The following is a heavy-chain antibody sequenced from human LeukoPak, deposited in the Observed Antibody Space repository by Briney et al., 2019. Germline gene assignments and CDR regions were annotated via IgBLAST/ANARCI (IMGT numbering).Heavy chain of an antibody. CDR2: ISSSSSYI. Sequence: GGSLRLSYAASGFTFSSYSMNWVRQAPGKGLEWVSSISSSSSYIYYADSVKGRFTISRDNAKNSLYLQMNSLRAEDTAVYYCAREGPYYYGSGSPDYWGQGTLVTVSS. D-gene: IGHD3-10*01. CDR3: AREGPYYYGSGSPDY. V-gene: IGHV3-21*01. CDR1: GFTFSSYS. J-gene: IGHJ4*02.